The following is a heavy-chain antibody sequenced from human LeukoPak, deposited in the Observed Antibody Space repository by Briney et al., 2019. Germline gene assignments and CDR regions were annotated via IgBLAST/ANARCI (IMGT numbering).Heavy chain of an antibody. V-gene: IGHV4-38-2*02. CDR1: GYSISSGYY. CDR3: ARTNWGSFDY. CDR2: IYHSGST. J-gene: IGHJ4*02. Sequence: TSETLSLTCTVSGYSISSGYYWGWIRQPPGKGLEWIGSIYHSGSTYYNPSLKSRVTISVDTSKNQFSLKLSSVTAADTAVYYCARTNWGSFDYWGQGTLVTVSS. D-gene: IGHD7-27*01.